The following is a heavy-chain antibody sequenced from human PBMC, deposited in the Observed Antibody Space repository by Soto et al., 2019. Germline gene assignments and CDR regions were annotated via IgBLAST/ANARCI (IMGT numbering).Heavy chain of an antibody. CDR1: GYTFTANY. J-gene: IGHJ4*02. Sequence: ASVKVSCKPSGYTFTANYIHWVRQAPGQGLEWIGWMSTSSGGTRFAEKFQGRVTLTRDTSISTAYMELTTLTLDDTAVYYCARGFGSSWFDNWGQGTLVTVTS. D-gene: IGHD3-10*01. V-gene: IGHV1-2*02. CDR3: ARGFGSSWFDN. CDR2: MSTSSGGT.